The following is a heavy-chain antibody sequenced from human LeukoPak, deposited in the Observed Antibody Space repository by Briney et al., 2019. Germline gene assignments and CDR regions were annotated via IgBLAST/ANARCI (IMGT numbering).Heavy chain of an antibody. D-gene: IGHD3-10*01. V-gene: IGHV3-7*04. CDR1: GFTFTTYW. Sequence: GESLRLSCAASGFTFTTYWMSWVRQLPGKGLEWVANINQDGTEKYYVDSVRGRFTISRDNAKNSLYLQMNSLTVEDTAIYYCARGRFGELNFWGQGTLVTVSS. J-gene: IGHJ4*02. CDR2: INQDGTEK. CDR3: ARGRFGELNF.